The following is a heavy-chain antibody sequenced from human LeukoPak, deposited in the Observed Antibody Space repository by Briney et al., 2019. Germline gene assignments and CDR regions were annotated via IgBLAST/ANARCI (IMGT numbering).Heavy chain of an antibody. CDR1: GFTFSTYG. Sequence: SGGSLRLSCGASGFTFSTYGMHWVRQAPGKGLEWVAFIRYDGGNKYYADSVKGRFTISRDNSKNSLYLQMNSLRAEDTAVYYCARAGFTFSDYFGSFFDYWGQGTLVTVSS. J-gene: IGHJ4*02. D-gene: IGHD3-10*01. V-gene: IGHV3-30*02. CDR3: ARAGFTFSDYFGSFFDY. CDR2: IRYDGGNK.